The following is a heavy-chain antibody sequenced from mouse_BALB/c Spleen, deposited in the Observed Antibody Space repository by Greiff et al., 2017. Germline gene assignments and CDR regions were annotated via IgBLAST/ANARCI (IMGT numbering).Heavy chain of an antibody. D-gene: IGHD2-4*01. CDR2: IYPGDGST. Sequence: QVQLQQSGPELVKPGASVKMSCKASGYTFTSYYIHWVKQRPGQGLGWIGWIYPGDGSTKYNEKFKGKTTLTADKSSSTAYMLLSSLTSEDSAIYFCARRRDYDGAWFAYWGQGTLVTVSA. J-gene: IGHJ3*01. CDR3: ARRRDYDGAWFAY. CDR1: GYTFTSYY. V-gene: IGHV1S56*01.